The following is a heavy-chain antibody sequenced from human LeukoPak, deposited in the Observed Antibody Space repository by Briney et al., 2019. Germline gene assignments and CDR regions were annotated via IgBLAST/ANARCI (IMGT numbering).Heavy chain of an antibody. CDR1: GYTFTGYY. D-gene: IGHD3-10*01. CDR3: ARGRITMVRGVNY. V-gene: IGHV1-2*02. J-gene: IGHJ4*02. CDR2: INPNSGGT. Sequence: ASVKVSCKASGYTFTGYYVHWVRQASGQGLEWMGWINPNSGGTNYAQKFQGRVTMTRDTSISTAYMELSRLRSDDTAVYYCARGRITMVRGVNYWGQGTLVTVSS.